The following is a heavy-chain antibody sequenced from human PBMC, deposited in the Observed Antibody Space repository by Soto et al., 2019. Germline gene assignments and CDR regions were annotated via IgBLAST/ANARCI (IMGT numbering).Heavy chain of an antibody. J-gene: IGHJ5*02. D-gene: IGHD2-2*01. CDR2: ISSSSSYI. CDR1: GFTFSSYS. CDR3: ARACSSTSRTNWFDP. Sequence: GGSLRLSCAASGFTFSSYSMNWVRQAPGKGLEWVSSISSSSSYIYYADSVKGRFTISRDNAKNSLYLQMNSLRAEDTAVYYCARACSSTSRTNWFDPWGQGXLVTVSS. V-gene: IGHV3-21*01.